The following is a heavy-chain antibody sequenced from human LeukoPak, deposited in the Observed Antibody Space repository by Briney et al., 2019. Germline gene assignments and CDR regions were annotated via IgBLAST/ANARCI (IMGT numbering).Heavy chain of an antibody. J-gene: IGHJ4*02. CDR2: IYYSGST. Sequence: SETLSLTCTVSGGSISSYYWSWIRQPPGKGLEWIGYIYYSGSTNYNPSLKSRVTISVDTPKNQFSLKQSSVTAADTAVYYCARHGAGIVGTTTSFYFDYWGQGTLVTVSS. CDR3: ARHGAGIVGTTTSFYFDY. CDR1: GGSISSYY. V-gene: IGHV4-59*08. D-gene: IGHD1-26*01.